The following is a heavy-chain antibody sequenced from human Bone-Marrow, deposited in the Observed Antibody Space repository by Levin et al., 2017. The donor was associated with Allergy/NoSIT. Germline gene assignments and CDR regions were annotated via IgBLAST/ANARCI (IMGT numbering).Heavy chain of an antibody. Sequence: ETLSLTCAASGFTFSDYWMSWVRQAPGKSLERVAHINKDGSDKYYVDSVKGRITVSRDNAKNSVTLQMNSLRADDTAVYYCARDADRGGDLDYWGQGTLVTVSS. V-gene: IGHV3-7*04. J-gene: IGHJ4*02. D-gene: IGHD3-10*01. CDR3: ARDADRGGDLDY. CDR2: INKDGSDK. CDR1: GFTFSDYW.